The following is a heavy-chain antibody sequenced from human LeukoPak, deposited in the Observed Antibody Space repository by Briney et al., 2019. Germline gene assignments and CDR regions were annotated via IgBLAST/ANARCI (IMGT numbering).Heavy chain of an antibody. V-gene: IGHV3-21*01. CDR3: ARDRAFDY. CDR1: GFTFSTYS. J-gene: IGHJ4*02. Sequence: GGSLTLSCAASGFTFSTYSMNWVRQAPGKGLEWVSSISRSSNNIFQADSVKGRFTTSRDNAKDSLYLQMNSLRAEDTAVYYCARDRAFDYWGQGTLVTVSS. CDR2: ISRSSNNI.